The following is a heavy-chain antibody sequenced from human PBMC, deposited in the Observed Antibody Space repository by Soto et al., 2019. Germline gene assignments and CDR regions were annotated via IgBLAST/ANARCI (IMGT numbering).Heavy chain of an antibody. Sequence: EVQLVESGGGLVNPGGSLRLSCAASGFTFSDFVMNWVRQAPGKGLEWVSSISSTSTELYYAASIKGRFTIFRDNANNSLTKHSNSLRAEDAVVYYCAREPESYGGNCGLMDVWGQVTAVAVSS. V-gene: IGHV3-21*02. CDR3: AREPESYGGNCGLMDV. CDR2: ISSTSTEL. CDR1: GFTFSDFV. J-gene: IGHJ6*02. D-gene: IGHD1-26*01.